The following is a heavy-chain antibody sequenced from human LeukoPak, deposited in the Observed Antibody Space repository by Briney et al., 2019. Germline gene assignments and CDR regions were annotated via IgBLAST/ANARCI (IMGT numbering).Heavy chain of an antibody. D-gene: IGHD5-24*01. CDR3: ARRRVDGYNYAFDY. CDR2: IYYSGST. CDR1: GGSISSGVYY. J-gene: IGHJ4*02. V-gene: IGHV4-31*03. Sequence: PSETLSLTCTVSGGSISSGVYYWSWIRQHPGKGLEWIGYIYYSGSTYYNPSLKSRVTMSVDTSKSQFSLKLSSVTAADAAVYYCARRRVDGYNYAFDYWGQGTLVTVSS.